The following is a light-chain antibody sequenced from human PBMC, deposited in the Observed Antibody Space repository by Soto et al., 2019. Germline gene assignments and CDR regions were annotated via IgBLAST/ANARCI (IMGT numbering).Light chain of an antibody. CDR1: NGYSDYK. CDR3: GADHGSGSNFVYV. Sequence: QPVLTQPPSASASLGASVTLTCTLSNGYSDYKVDWYQQRPGKGPRFVMRVGTGGIVESKGDGIPHRFSVLASGLNRSLTIRNIQEEDESDYHCGADHGSGSNFVYVFGTGTKLTVL. J-gene: IGLJ1*01. V-gene: IGLV9-49*01. CDR2: VGTGGIVE.